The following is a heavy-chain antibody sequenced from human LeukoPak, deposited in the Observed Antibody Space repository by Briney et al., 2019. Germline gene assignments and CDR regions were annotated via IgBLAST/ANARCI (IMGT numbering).Heavy chain of an antibody. Sequence: GGSLRLSCAASGFTFSSYAMSWVRQAPGKGLEWVSAISGSGGSTYYADSVKGRFTISRDNSKNTLYLQMNSLRAEDTAVYYCAEDFGYSGSYVTVFDYWGQGTLVTVSS. CDR2: ISGSGGST. CDR3: AEDFGYSGSYVTVFDY. V-gene: IGHV3-23*01. D-gene: IGHD1-26*01. J-gene: IGHJ4*02. CDR1: GFTFSSYA.